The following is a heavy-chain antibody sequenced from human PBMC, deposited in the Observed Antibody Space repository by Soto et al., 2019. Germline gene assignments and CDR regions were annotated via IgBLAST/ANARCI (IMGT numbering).Heavy chain of an antibody. D-gene: IGHD3-22*01. V-gene: IGHV3-11*04. Sequence: GSLRLSCAASGFTFSDYYMSCIRQAPGKGLEWVSYISSSGSTIYYADSVKGRFTISRDNAKNSLYLQMNSLRAEYTVVYYCARHTPDLYYYDSSGYIVYWGQGTLVTVS. CDR1: GFTFSDYY. CDR3: ARHTPDLYYYDSSGYIVY. CDR2: ISSSGSTI. J-gene: IGHJ4*02.